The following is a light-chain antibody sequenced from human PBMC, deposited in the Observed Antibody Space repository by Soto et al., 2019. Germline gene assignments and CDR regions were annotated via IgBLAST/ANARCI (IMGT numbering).Light chain of an antibody. Sequence: DIQMTQSPSILSASVGDRVTITCRVSQSVNRWLAWYQQKPGQAPKLLIYLASSLEVGVPSRFSGSGSGTEFTLAISSLQPDDSATYYCQQYHSYSWTFGQGTKVEIK. V-gene: IGKV1-5*03. CDR2: LAS. J-gene: IGKJ1*01. CDR1: QSVNRW. CDR3: QQYHSYSWT.